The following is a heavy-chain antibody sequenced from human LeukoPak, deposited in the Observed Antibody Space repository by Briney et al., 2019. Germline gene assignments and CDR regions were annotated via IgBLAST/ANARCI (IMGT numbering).Heavy chain of an antibody. CDR1: GGSISTSNYY. CDR2: IFYSGST. J-gene: IGHJ6*03. V-gene: IGHV4-39*07. Sequence: SETLSLTCTVSGGSISTSNYYWGWIRQPPGKGLEWIGNIFYSGSTYYSPSVKSRVTISLDTSRNQFSLKLNSVTAADTALYFCATVRASSGHPFHYNYIHVWGKGTTVIVSS. D-gene: IGHD6-25*01. CDR3: ATVRASSGHPFHYNYIHV.